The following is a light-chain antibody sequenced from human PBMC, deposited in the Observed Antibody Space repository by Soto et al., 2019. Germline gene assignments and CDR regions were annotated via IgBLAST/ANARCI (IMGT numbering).Light chain of an antibody. CDR3: WSYAGRNTHV. CDR1: SSNVGGYNY. CDR2: EVD. Sequence: QSVLTQPPSASGSPGQSVSISCTGSSSNVGGYNYVSWYQQHPGKAPRLIIYEVDKRPSGVPDRFSGSKAGSTASLTVSGLQADDEADYYCWSYAGRNTHVFGPGTKVTVL. J-gene: IGLJ1*01. V-gene: IGLV2-8*01.